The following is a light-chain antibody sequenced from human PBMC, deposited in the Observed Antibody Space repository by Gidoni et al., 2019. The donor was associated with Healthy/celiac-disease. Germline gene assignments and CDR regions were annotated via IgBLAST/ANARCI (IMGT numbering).Light chain of an antibody. CDR1: QSVSSSY. CDR3: QQYGSSPPFT. V-gene: IGKV3-20*01. J-gene: IGKJ3*01. CDR2: GAS. Sequence: EIVFTQSPGTLSLSPGERATLSCRASQSVSSSYLAWYQQKPGQAPRLLIYGASSRATGIPDRFSGSGSGTDFTLTISRLEPEDFAVYYCQQYGSSPPFTFGPXTKVDIK.